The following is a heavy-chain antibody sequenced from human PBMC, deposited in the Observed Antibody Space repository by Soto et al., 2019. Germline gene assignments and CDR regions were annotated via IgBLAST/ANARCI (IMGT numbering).Heavy chain of an antibody. CDR3: ARGRAAGFYYFDY. V-gene: IGHV1-2*02. J-gene: IGHJ4*02. D-gene: IGHD6-13*01. CDR1: GYTFTGYY. Sequence: ASVKVSCKASGYTFTGYYMHWVRQAPGQGLEWMGWINPNSGGTNYAQKFQGRVTMTRDTSISTAYMELSRLRSDDTAVYYCARGRAAGFYYFDYWGQGTLVTVSS. CDR2: INPNSGGT.